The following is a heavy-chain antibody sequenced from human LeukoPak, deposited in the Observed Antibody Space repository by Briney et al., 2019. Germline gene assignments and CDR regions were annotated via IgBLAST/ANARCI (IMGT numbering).Heavy chain of an antibody. J-gene: IGHJ3*02. V-gene: IGHV3-48*04. Sequence: GGSLSLSCAPSRFTFSSFRMNWLRQAAGKGREGVSYISRYSYASFYEPSPKDRSTISRDTAQKSLYLQMYSLRAEDRAVHYCARGADNNNWYVDRPFDIGRRDTGVPVSS. CDR1: RFTFSSFR. CDR2: ISRYSYAS. D-gene: IGHD1-1*01. CDR3: ARGADNNNWYVDRPFDI.